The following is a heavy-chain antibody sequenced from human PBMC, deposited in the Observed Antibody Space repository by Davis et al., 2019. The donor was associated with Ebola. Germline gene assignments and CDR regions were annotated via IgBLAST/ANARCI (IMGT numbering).Heavy chain of an antibody. D-gene: IGHD5-12*01. V-gene: IGHV3-7*01. CDR2: IKQDGSEK. CDR3: ARGPGGWLSSFDY. J-gene: IGHJ4*02. CDR1: GFTFSSYW. Sequence: GESLKISCAASGFTFSSYWMSWVRQAPGKGLEWVANIKQDGSEKYYVDSVKGRFTISRDNAKNSLYLQMNSLRAEDTAVYYCARGPGGWLSSFDYWGQGTLVTVSS.